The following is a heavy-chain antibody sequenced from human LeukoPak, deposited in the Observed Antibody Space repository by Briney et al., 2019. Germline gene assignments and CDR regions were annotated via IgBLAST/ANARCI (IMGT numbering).Heavy chain of an antibody. Sequence: PSDTLSLTCTVSGDSVSCGTYYWSWVRQPPGKGLEWIGFISYSGSTNYNPSLKSRITISVDMSKNQFSLKVRSVTAADTAVYYCARRPYVWGQGTMVTVSS. J-gene: IGHJ3*01. V-gene: IGHV4-61*01. CDR2: ISYSGST. CDR3: ARRPYV. CDR1: GDSVSCGTYY.